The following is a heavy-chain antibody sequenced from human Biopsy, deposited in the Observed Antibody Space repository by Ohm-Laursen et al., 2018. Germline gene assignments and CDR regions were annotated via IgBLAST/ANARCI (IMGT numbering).Heavy chain of an antibody. Sequence: SLRLSCAAPGITVNDHYMSWVRQAPGKGLEWVSSLHDRGVTYYADSVKGRFTISGDSSKNTLYLQMNGLRAEDTAVYFCQGGHLPPGQFYGVDAWGQGTTVTVSS. V-gene: IGHV3-53*01. J-gene: IGHJ6*02. CDR1: GITVNDHY. CDR3: QGGHLPPGQFYGVDA. D-gene: IGHD3-16*01. CDR2: LHDRGVT.